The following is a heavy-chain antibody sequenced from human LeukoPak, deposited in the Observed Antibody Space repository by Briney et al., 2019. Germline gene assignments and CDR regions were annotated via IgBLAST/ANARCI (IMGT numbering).Heavy chain of an antibody. CDR3: ARLGVYIYGYGLEYNWFDP. J-gene: IGHJ5*02. V-gene: IGHV1-69*13. CDR2: IIPLFGTT. D-gene: IGHD5-18*01. CDR1: GGMFSSYA. Sequence: SVKVSCKASGGMFSSYAISWARQAPGQGLEWMGGIIPLFGTTNYAKKFQGRVTITADESTSTAYMELSSLRSEDTAVYYCARLGVYIYGYGLEYNWFDPGGEGTLVTVSS.